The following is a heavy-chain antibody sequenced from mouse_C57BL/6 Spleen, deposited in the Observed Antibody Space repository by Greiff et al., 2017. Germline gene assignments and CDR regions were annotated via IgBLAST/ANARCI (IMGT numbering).Heavy chain of an antibody. J-gene: IGHJ2*01. CDR2: IHPNSGST. V-gene: IGHV1-64*01. Sequence: QVQLQQPGAELVKPGASVQLSCKASGYTFTSYWMHWVKQRPGQGLEWIGMIHPNSGSTNYNEKFKSKATLTVDKSSSTAYMQLSSLTSEDSAVYYCARSITAVVAPLDYWGQGTTLTVSS. D-gene: IGHD1-1*01. CDR1: GYTFTSYW. CDR3: ARSITAVVAPLDY.